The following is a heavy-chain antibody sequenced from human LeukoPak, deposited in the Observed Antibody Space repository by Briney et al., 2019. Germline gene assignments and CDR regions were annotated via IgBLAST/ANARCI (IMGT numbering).Heavy chain of an antibody. CDR1: GFTFSSYA. J-gene: IGHJ3*02. Sequence: GGSLRLSCAASGFTFSSYAMHWVRQAPGKGLEWVAVISYDGSNKYYADSVKGRFTISRDNSKNTLYLQMNSLRAEDTAVYYCARGQQLVPEAFDIWGQGTMVTVSS. V-gene: IGHV3-30-3*01. CDR2: ISYDGSNK. CDR3: ARGQQLVPEAFDI. D-gene: IGHD6-13*01.